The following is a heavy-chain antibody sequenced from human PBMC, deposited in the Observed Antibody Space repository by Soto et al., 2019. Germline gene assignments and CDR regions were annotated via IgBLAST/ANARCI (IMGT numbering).Heavy chain of an antibody. CDR1: SNAW. D-gene: IGHD1-26*01. CDR3: TTDSRTTLPEIRFDY. Sequence: SNAWINWVRQVPGKGLEWVGRVKSKTDGGSSDYAAPVKGRFAVSRDDSKNIVYLQMNSLKIEDTGVYYCTTDSRTTLPEIRFDYWGHGTQVTVS. J-gene: IGHJ4*01. V-gene: IGHV3-15*07. CDR2: VKSKTDGGSS.